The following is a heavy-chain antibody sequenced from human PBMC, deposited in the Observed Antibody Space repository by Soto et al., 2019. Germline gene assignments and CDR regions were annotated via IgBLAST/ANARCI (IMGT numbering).Heavy chain of an antibody. J-gene: IGHJ3*02. D-gene: IGHD3-22*01. V-gene: IGHV3-33*01. CDR3: ARGDYYDSSGYYYRGKGAFDI. Sequence: GGSLRLSCAASGFTFSSYGMHWVRQAPGKGLEWAAVIWYDGSNKYYADSVKGRFIISRDNSKNTLYLQMNSLRAEDTAVYYCARGDYYDSSGYYYRGKGAFDIWGQGTMVTVSS. CDR2: IWYDGSNK. CDR1: GFTFSSYG.